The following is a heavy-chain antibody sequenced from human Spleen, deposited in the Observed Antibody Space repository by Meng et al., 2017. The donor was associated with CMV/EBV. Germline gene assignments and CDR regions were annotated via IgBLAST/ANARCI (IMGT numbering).Heavy chain of an antibody. J-gene: IGHJ4*02. CDR1: GYTFTGYY. Sequence: ASVKVSCKASGYTFTGYYMHWVRQAPGQGLQWMGWINPNRGDTNYAQQFQGRVTLTRDTSISTAYMELSRLRSDDTAVYYCARHIHYYDFWSGYGDGYYFDYWGQGTLVTVSS. V-gene: IGHV1-2*02. D-gene: IGHD3-3*01. CDR3: ARHIHYYDFWSGYGDGYYFDY. CDR2: INPNRGDT.